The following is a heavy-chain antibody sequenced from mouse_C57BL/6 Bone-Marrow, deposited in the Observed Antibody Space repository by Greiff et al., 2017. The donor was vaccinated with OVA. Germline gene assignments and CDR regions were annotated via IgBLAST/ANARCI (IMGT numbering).Heavy chain of an antibody. J-gene: IGHJ1*03. V-gene: IGHV3-6*01. D-gene: IGHD2-1*01. Sequence: EVKLVESGPGLVKPSQSLSLTCSVTGYSITSGYYWNWIRQFPGNNLEWMGYISYDGSNNYNPSLKNRISITRDTSKTHFFLKLNTVTTEDTATYYCARLLLGYFDVWGTGTTVTVAS. CDR1: GYSITSGYY. CDR3: ARLLLGYFDV. CDR2: ISYDGSN.